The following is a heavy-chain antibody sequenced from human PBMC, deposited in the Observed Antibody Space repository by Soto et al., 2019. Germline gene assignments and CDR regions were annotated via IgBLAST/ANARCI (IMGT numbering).Heavy chain of an antibody. V-gene: IGHV3-66*01. CDR3: AREQTYAFDI. CDR1: GFTVSNYY. Sequence: EVQLVESGGGLVQPGGSLRLSCAASGFTVSNYYMTWVRQAPGKGLEWVSVLYSGGTTNYADSVKGRFTISRDNSKNTVYHQMNSLRADDTAIYYCAREQTYAFDIWGQGTTVTVSS. J-gene: IGHJ3*02. CDR2: LYSGGTT.